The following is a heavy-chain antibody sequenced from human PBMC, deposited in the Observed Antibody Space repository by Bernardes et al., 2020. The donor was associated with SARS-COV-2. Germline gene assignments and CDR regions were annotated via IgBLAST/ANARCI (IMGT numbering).Heavy chain of an antibody. V-gene: IGHV1-24*01. Sequence: ASVKVSCQVSVYTLSDLSMHWVRQAPGKGLEWMGSFYPVDGESFYAQKFLGRVTMTADTSTYTSYMELSSLRSDDTAVYYCTTSLSLTVVVYAFDIWGKGTTVIVS. D-gene: IGHD3-22*01. CDR2: FYPVDGES. CDR3: TTSLSLTVVVYAFDI. J-gene: IGHJ3*02. CDR1: VYTLSDLS.